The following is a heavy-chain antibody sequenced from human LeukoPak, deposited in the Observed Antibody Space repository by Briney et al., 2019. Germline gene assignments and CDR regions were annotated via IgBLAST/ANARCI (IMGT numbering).Heavy chain of an antibody. CDR1: GYTFTGYY. CDR3: ATTNRRLVVPAAIPPGFGY. D-gene: IGHD2-2*01. V-gene: IGHV1-2*02. Sequence: GASVKVSCKASGYTFTGYYMHWVRQAPGQGLEWMGWINPNSGGTNYAQKFQGRVTMTRDTSISTAYMELSRLRSDDTAVYYCATTNRRLVVPAAIPPGFGYWGQGTLVTVSS. CDR2: INPNSGGT. J-gene: IGHJ4*02.